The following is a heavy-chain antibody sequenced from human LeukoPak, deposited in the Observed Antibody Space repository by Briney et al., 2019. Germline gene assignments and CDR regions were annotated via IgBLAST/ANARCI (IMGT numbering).Heavy chain of an antibody. Sequence: GGSLRLSCAASGFTFSSYGMHWVRQAPGKGLEWVAFIRYDGSNKYYADSVKGRFTISRDNSKNTLYLQMNSLRAEDTAVYYCAKVVGRHGGFLGYFDYWGQGTLVTVSS. CDR2: IRYDGSNK. D-gene: IGHD3-3*01. CDR1: GFTFSSYG. V-gene: IGHV3-30*02. J-gene: IGHJ4*02. CDR3: AKVVGRHGGFLGYFDY.